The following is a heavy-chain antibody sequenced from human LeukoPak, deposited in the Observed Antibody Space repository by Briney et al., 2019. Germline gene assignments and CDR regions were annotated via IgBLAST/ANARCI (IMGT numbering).Heavy chain of an antibody. CDR3: ARLAAAGTDFDY. J-gene: IGHJ4*02. V-gene: IGHV3-21*01. CDR2: ISSSSSYI. CDR1: GFTFSSHT. Sequence: PGGSLRLSCAASGFTFSSHTMSWVRQAPGKGLEWVSSISSSSSYIYYADSVKGRFTVSRDNAKTSLYLQVNSLRADDSALYYCARLAAAGTDFDYWGLGTQVAVSS. D-gene: IGHD6-13*01.